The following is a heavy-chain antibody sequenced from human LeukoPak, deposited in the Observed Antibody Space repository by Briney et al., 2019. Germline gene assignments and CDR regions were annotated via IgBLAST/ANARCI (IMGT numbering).Heavy chain of an antibody. Sequence: GSLRLSCAASGFSFSSYAMSWVRQPPGKGLEWIGSIYYRGSTYYNPSLKSRVTISVDTPKNQFSLRLSSVTAADTAVFYCAGVSGTYAWGNWFDPWGQGTLVTVSS. D-gene: IGHD1/OR15-1a*01. V-gene: IGHV4-59*05. CDR2: IYYRGST. CDR3: AGVSGTYAWGNWFDP. J-gene: IGHJ5*02. CDR1: GFSFSSYA.